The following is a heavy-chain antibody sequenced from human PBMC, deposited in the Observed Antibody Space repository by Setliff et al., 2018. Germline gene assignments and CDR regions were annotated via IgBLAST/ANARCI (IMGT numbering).Heavy chain of an antibody. CDR2: ISPYNGHT. V-gene: IGHV1-18*01. CDR3: ARDGEVGIRRYFFDA. D-gene: IGHD1-26*01. J-gene: IGHJ4*02. CDR1: GHFLSSYG. Sequence: RASVKVSCKASGHFLSSYGVTWVRQAPGRGLQWMGWISPYNGHTNYAQKFQARVTMTTDTSTTTAYMELRSLTSEDTAVYYCARDGEVGIRRYFFDAWGQGTPVTVSS.